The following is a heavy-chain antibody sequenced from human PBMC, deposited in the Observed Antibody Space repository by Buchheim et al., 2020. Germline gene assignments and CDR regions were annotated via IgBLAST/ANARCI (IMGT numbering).Heavy chain of an antibody. CDR2: INPSGGST. D-gene: IGHD3-22*01. CDR1: GYTFTSYY. CDR3: ARDLHYYDSSGYYFRYLFDY. Sequence: QVQLVQSGAAVKKPGASVKVSCKASGYTFTSYYMHWVRQAPGQGLEWMGIINPSGGSTSYAQKFQGRVTMTRDTSTSTVYMELSSLRSEDTAVYYCARDLHYYDSSGYYFRYLFDYWGQGTL. V-gene: IGHV1-46*01. J-gene: IGHJ4*02.